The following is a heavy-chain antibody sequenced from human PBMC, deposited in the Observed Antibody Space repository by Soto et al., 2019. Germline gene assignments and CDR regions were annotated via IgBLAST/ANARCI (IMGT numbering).Heavy chain of an antibody. J-gene: IGHJ6*02. CDR1: GCSISSGGYY. CDR3: AASCVGCGGFNYYGMDV. D-gene: IGHD2-21*01. Sequence: PSETLSLTCTFSGCSISSGGYYWSWIRQHPGKGLEWIGYIYYSGSTYYNPSLKSRVTISVDTSKNQFSLKLSSVTAADTAVYYCAASCVGCGGFNYYGMDVWGQGTTGTVSS. V-gene: IGHV4-31*03. CDR2: IYYSGST.